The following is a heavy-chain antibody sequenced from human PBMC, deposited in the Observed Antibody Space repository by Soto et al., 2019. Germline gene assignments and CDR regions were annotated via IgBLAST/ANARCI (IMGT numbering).Heavy chain of an antibody. D-gene: IGHD3-22*01. J-gene: IGHJ6*02. V-gene: IGHV4-34*01. CDR1: GGSFSGYY. CDR2: INHSGST. CDR3: ARGFRYYDSGSYYYYYGMDV. Sequence: SQTLSLTCAVYGGSFSGYYWSWIRQPPGKGLEWIGEINHSGSTNYNPSLKSRVTISVDTSKNQFSLKLSSVTAADTAVYYCARGFRYYDSGSYYYYYGMDVWGQGTTVTVSS.